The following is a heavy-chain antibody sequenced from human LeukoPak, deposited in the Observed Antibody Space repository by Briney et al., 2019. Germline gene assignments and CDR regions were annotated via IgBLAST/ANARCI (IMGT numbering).Heavy chain of an antibody. D-gene: IGHD1-26*01. CDR2: IYSGGST. Sequence: GGSLRPSVAPSGFIAISNYMGWVRQAPGRGLEWASVIYSGGSTYYADSKQGRLTISRDNSKNTLSLEMSSLRVEDTAVYYCAKSKWERLVFTHSDYWGQGTRVSVSS. J-gene: IGHJ4*02. CDR1: GFIAISNY. V-gene: IGHV3-53*01. CDR3: AKSKWERLVFTHSDY.